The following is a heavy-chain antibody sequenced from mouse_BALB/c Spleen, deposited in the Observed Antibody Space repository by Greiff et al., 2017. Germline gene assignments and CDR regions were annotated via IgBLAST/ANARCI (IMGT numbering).Heavy chain of an antibody. V-gene: IGHV5-4*02. CDR3: ARRTARATSAMDY. D-gene: IGHD3-2*01. CDR1: GFTFSDYY. J-gene: IGHJ4*01. Sequence: EVNLVESGGGLVKPGGSLKLSCAASGFTFSDYYMYWVRQTPEKRLEWVATISDGGSYTYYPDSVKGRFTISRDNAKNNLYLQMSSLKSEDTAMYYCARRTARATSAMDYWGQGTSVTVSS. CDR2: ISDGGSYT.